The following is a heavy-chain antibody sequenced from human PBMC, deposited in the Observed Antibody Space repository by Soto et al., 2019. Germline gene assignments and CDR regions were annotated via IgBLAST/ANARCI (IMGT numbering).Heavy chain of an antibody. V-gene: IGHV4-31*03. CDR3: ARDQATAFDI. J-gene: IGHJ3*02. CDR2: IYYSGST. D-gene: IGHD5-12*01. Sequence: PSETLSLTCTVSGGSISSGGYYWSWIRQHPGKGLEWIGYIYYSGSTYYSPSLKSRVTISVDTSKNQFSLKLSSVTAADTAVYYCARDQATAFDIWGQGTMVTVSS. CDR1: GGSISSGGYY.